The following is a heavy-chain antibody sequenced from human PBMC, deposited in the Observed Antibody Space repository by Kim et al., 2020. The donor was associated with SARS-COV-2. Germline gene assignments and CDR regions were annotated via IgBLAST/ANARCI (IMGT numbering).Heavy chain of an antibody. CDR3: PKAPHYDYVWGSYDYYY. D-gene: IGHD3-16*01. CDR1: GFTFSSYG. CDR2: ISYDGSNK. J-gene: IGHJ6*01. V-gene: IGHV3-30*18. Sequence: GGSLRLSCAASGFTFSSYGMHWVRQAPGKGLEWVAVISYDGSNKYYADSVKGRFTISRDNSKNTLYLQMNSLRAEDTAVYYCPKAPHYDYVWGSYDYYY.